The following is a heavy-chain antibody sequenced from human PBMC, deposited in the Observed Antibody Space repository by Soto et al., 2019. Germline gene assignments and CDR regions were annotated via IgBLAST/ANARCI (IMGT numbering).Heavy chain of an antibody. CDR3: ASDPYYYASEY. CDR1: GLPFSDSY. CDR2: ISGSGDTI. D-gene: IGHD3-10*01. J-gene: IGHJ4*02. V-gene: IGHV3-11*01. Sequence: QVQLVESGGGLVKPGGSRRLSCAASGLPFSDSYMTWIRQAPGKGLEWISYISGSGDTIYYADSVKGRFTVSRDNAKNSLYLQMNSLRAEDTAVYYCASDPYYYASEYWGQGTLVTVSS.